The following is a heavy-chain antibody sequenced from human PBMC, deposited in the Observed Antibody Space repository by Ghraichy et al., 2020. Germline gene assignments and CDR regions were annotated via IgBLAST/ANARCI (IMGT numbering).Heavy chain of an antibody. CDR1: GFTFSSHW. CDR2: IKQDESEK. Sequence: GSLRLSCAASGFTFSSHWMSWVRQAPGKGLEWVANIKQDESEKYYVDSVKGRFTISRNNAKNSLYLQMNSLRVEDTAVYYCARAGEYYYDSSGYYTYWGQGTLVTVSS. D-gene: IGHD3-22*01. V-gene: IGHV3-7*01. CDR3: ARAGEYYYDSSGYYTY. J-gene: IGHJ4*02.